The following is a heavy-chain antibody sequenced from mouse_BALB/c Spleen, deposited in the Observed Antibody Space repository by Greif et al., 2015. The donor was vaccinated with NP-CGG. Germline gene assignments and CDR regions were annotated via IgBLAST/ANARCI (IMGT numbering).Heavy chain of an antibody. CDR2: ISSGGSYT. CDR3: ARDGNYEGFAY. CDR1: GFTFSSYG. Sequence: EVQGVESGGDLVKPGGSLKLSCAASGFTFSSYGMSWVRQTPDKRLEWVATISSGGSYTYYPASVKGRFTISRDNAKNTLYLQMSSLKSEDTAVYYCARDGNYEGFAYWGQGTLVTVSA. J-gene: IGHJ3*01. V-gene: IGHV5-6*01. D-gene: IGHD2-1*01.